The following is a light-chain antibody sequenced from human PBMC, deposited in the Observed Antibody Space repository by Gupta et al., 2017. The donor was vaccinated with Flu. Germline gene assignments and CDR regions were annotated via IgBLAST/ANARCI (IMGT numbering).Light chain of an antibody. CDR1: QSVGNN. V-gene: IGKV3-11*01. J-gene: IGKJ2*02. CDR3: QQRDNWPPPGT. Sequence: EIVLTQSPDTLSLSPGERVTLSCRASQSVGNNLAWYQQKSGQAPRLLIYGASNRATGIPARFSGSGSGTDFTLTIYSLEPEDSAVYFCQQRDNWPPPGTFGQGTKLEIK. CDR2: GAS.